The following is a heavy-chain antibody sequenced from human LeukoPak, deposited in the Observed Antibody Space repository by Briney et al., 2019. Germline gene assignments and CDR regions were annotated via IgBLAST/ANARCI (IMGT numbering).Heavy chain of an antibody. CDR2: ISAYNGNT. Sequence: ASVKVSCKASGYTFTSYGISWVRQAPGQGLEWMGWISAYNGNTNYAQKLQGRVTMTTDTSTSTAYMELRSLRSDDTAVYYCARDRNLKGYCSSTSCCGDWFDPWGQGTLVTVSS. J-gene: IGHJ5*02. D-gene: IGHD2-2*01. CDR1: GYTFTSYG. CDR3: ARDRNLKGYCSSTSCCGDWFDP. V-gene: IGHV1-18*01.